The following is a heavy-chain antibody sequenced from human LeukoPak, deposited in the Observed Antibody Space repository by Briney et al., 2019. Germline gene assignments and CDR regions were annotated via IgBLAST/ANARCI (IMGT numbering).Heavy chain of an antibody. J-gene: IGHJ4*02. Sequence: SETLSLTCAVYGGSFSGYYWSWIRQPPGKGLEWIGEINHSGSTSYNPSLKSRVTISVDTSKNQFSLKLSSVTAADTAVYYCARAGYCSGGSCYSPPQFDYWGQGTLVTVSS. CDR2: INHSGST. CDR1: GGSFSGYY. CDR3: ARAGYCSGGSCYSPPQFDY. V-gene: IGHV4-34*01. D-gene: IGHD2-15*01.